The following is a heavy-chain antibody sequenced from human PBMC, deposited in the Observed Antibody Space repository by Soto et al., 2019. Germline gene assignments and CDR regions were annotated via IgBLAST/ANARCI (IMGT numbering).Heavy chain of an antibody. CDR3: ARHNLLFYSSSRISPPGSLEGNWFDP. V-gene: IGHV4-61*08. CDR2: IYYSGST. J-gene: IGHJ5*02. CDR1: GGSISSGGYY. Sequence: PSETLSLTCTVSGGSISSGGYYWSWIRQPPGKGLEWIGYIYYSGSTNYNPSLKSRVTISVDTSKNQFSLKLSSVTAADTAVYYCARHNLLFYSSSRISPPGSLEGNWFDPWGQGTLVTVSS. D-gene: IGHD6-13*01.